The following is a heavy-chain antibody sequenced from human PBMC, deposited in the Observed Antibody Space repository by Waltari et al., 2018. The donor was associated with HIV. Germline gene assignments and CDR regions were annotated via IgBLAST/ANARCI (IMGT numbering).Heavy chain of an antibody. J-gene: IGHJ4*02. D-gene: IGHD3-16*01. V-gene: IGHV3-30*01. Sequence: QLGDSEGGVDPPGAGLTLCCAGTGIQQRKGAMHSVREAPGKGLEWVAFISYDGTKKYRGDSVKGRLTIARDISKATLFLEMNTVRPDDTAVYYCVRERTHFNDFQTWGLGTLVIVSS. CDR3: VRERTHFNDFQT. CDR2: ISYDGTKK. CDR1: GIQQRKGA.